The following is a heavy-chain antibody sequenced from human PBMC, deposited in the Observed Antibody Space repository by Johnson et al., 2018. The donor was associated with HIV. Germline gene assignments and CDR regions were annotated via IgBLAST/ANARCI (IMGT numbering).Heavy chain of an antibody. V-gene: IGHV3-20*04. CDR2: INWNGGST. J-gene: IGHJ3*02. CDR3: AMPSMVQGGPDAFDI. D-gene: IGHD3-10*01. CDR1: GFTFDDYA. Sequence: VQLVESGGGVVQPGRSLRLSCAASGFTFDDYAMHWDRQAPGKGLEWVSDINWNGGSTDYADSVKGRFTISRDNAKNSLYLQMNSLRAEDTALYYCAMPSMVQGGPDAFDIWGQGTMVTVSS.